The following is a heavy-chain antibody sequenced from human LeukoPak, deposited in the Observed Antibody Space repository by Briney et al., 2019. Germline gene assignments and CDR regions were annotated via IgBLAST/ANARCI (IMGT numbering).Heavy chain of an antibody. V-gene: IGHV3-73*01. D-gene: IGHD5-24*01. CDR2: IRSKANSYAT. CDR3: TRGGHNNYYDGMDV. Sequence: GGSLRLSCAASGFTFSGSAMHWVRQASGKGLEWVGRIRSKANSYATAYAASVKSRFTISRDDSKNTAFLQMNSLKAEDTAVYYCTRGGHNNYYDGMDVWGQGTTVIVSS. CDR1: GFTFSGSA. J-gene: IGHJ6*02.